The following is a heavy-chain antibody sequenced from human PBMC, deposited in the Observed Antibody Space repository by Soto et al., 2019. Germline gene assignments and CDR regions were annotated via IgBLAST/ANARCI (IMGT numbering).Heavy chain of an antibody. CDR3: ARGFAGSYSYYAMDF. CDR1: GFTFSDYG. Sequence: GGSLRLSCAVSGFTFSDYGMHWVRQAPGKGLEWVAVIWYDGNIEDYADSVKGRFTISRDNSKNMMYLQMSSLRAEDTAIYYCARGFAGSYSYYAMDFWGQGTTVTVSS. CDR2: IWYDGNIE. J-gene: IGHJ6*02. V-gene: IGHV3-33*01. D-gene: IGHD1-1*01.